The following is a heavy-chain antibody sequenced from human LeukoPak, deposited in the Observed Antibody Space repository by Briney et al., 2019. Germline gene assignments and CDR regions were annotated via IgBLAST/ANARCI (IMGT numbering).Heavy chain of an antibody. CDR1: GFTFSSYA. J-gene: IGHJ4*02. V-gene: IGHV3-30-3*01. Sequence: PGGSLRLSCAASGFTFSSYAMHWVRQAPGKGLEWVAVISYDGSNKYYADSVKGRFTISRDNSKNTLYLQMNSLRAEDTAVYYCARYSSKIGYDFWSGYLDYWGQGTLVTVSS. CDR2: ISYDGSNK. CDR3: ARYSSKIGYDFWSGYLDY. D-gene: IGHD3-3*01.